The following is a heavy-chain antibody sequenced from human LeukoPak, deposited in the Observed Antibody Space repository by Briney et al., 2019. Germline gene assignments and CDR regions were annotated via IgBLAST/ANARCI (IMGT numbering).Heavy chain of an antibody. CDR2: INHSGST. CDR1: GGSISRSSYY. Sequence: PSETLSLTCTVFGGSISRSSYYWGWSRRPPGKGMEWIGEINHSGSTNYNPSLKSRVTISVDTSKNQFSLKLSSVTAADTAVYYCAREVGRGYTYGSNFWGQGTLVTVSS. CDR3: AREVGRGYTYGSNF. V-gene: IGHV4-39*02. D-gene: IGHD5-18*01. J-gene: IGHJ4*02.